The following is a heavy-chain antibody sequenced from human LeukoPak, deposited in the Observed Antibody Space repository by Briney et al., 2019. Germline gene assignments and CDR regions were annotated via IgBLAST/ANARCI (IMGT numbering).Heavy chain of an antibody. CDR3: VRGLVVTNTIDY. CDR1: GFTFSSYG. D-gene: IGHD3-22*01. Sequence: PGGSLRLPCAASGFTFSSYGRHWGGRARGKGGEGVAGIGYDGSNKYYADGVKGRFTIGSDKAKNTLNLQMNSLRAEDTAVYYCVRGLVVTNTIDYWGQGTLVTVSS. CDR2: IGYDGSNK. J-gene: IGHJ4*02. V-gene: IGHV3-33*01.